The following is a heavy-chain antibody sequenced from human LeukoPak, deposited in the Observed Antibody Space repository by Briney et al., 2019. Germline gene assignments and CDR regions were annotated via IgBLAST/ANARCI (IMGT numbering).Heavy chain of an antibody. CDR2: ISYDGSNK. D-gene: IGHD3-10*01. CDR1: GFTFNSYA. V-gene: IGHV3-30-3*01. CDR3: ARDYYGSGSYPLVDY. Sequence: PGGSLRLSCAASGFTFNSYAMSWVRQAPGKGLEWVAVISYDGSNKYYADSVKGRFTISRDNSKNTLYLQMNSLRAEDTAVYYCARDYYGSGSYPLVDYWGQGTLVTVSS. J-gene: IGHJ4*02.